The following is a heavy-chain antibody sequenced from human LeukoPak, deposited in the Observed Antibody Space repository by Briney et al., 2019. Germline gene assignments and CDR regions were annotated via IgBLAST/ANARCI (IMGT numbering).Heavy chain of an antibody. CDR3: ARATQWAPIAVAGYFDY. J-gene: IGHJ4*02. CDR1: GYTFTNYG. V-gene: IGHV1-18*01. CDR2: ISVYNGNT. D-gene: IGHD6-19*01. Sequence: GASVKVSCKASGYTFTNYGISWVRQAPGQGLEWMGWISVYNGNTNYAQKLQGRVTMTTDTSTSTAYMELRSLRSDDTAVYYCARATQWAPIAVAGYFDYWGQGTLVTVSS.